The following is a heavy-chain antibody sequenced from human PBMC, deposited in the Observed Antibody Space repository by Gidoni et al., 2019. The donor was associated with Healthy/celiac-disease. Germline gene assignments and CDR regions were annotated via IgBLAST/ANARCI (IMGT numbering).Heavy chain of an antibody. CDR2: IYYSGRT. Sequence: QVQLQESGPGLVKPSQTLFLTCTVSGGSISSGGYYWSWIRQHPGKGLEWIGYIYYSGRTYYNPSLKSRVTISVDTSKNQFSLKLSSVTAADTAVYYCARDLSSGYCSGGSCLNWFDPWGQGTLVTVSS. J-gene: IGHJ5*02. V-gene: IGHV4-31*03. D-gene: IGHD2-15*01. CDR1: GGSISSGGYY. CDR3: ARDLSSGYCSGGSCLNWFDP.